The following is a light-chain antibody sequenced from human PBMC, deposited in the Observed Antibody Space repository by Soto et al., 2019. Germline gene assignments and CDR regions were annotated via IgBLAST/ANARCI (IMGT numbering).Light chain of an antibody. J-gene: IGKJ4*01. Sequence: EIVMTQSPATLSVSPGERATLSCRASQSVSRNLAWYQQKPGQAPRLLIYGASTRATGIPARFSGSGSGTEFNLTISSLQSEDLAVYYCQQYNNWPPLTFGGGTKVE. V-gene: IGKV3-15*01. CDR2: GAS. CDR3: QQYNNWPPLT. CDR1: QSVSRN.